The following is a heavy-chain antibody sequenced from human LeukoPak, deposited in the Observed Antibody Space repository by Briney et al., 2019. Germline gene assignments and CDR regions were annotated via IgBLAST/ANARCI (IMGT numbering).Heavy chain of an antibody. V-gene: IGHV1-18*01. Sequence: ASVKVSCKASGYTFTNYAMNWVRQAPGQGLEWMGWISAYNGNTNYAQKLQGRVTMTTDTSTSTAYMELRSLRSDDTAVYYCARAVAGTYRDAFDIWGQGTMVTVSS. D-gene: IGHD1-7*01. CDR2: ISAYNGNT. J-gene: IGHJ3*02. CDR3: ARAVAGTYRDAFDI. CDR1: GYTFTNYA.